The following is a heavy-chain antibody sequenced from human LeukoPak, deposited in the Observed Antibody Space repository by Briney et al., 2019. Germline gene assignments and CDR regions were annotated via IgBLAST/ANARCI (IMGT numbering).Heavy chain of an antibody. Sequence: SETLSLPCTVSGGSLSRGGYYWSWIRQPPGKGLEWIGYKHYSGSINYNPSLKSRVTISVDSSKNQFSLKLSSVTAADTAVYYCARWILYSSGSYSDYWGQGTLVTVSS. CDR2: KHYSGSI. CDR1: GGSLSRGGYY. J-gene: IGHJ4*02. CDR3: ARWILYSSGSYSDY. V-gene: IGHV4-61*08. D-gene: IGHD3-10*01.